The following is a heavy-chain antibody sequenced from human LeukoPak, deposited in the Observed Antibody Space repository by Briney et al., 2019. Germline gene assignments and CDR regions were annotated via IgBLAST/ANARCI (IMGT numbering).Heavy chain of an antibody. CDR3: ARAPSGSYEAFFDY. J-gene: IGHJ4*02. CDR1: GGTFSSYA. D-gene: IGHD1-26*01. V-gene: IGHV1-8*03. CDR2: MNPNSGNT. Sequence: ASVKVSCKASGGTFSSYAISWVRQATGQGLEWMGWMNPNSGNTGYAQKFQGRVTITRNTSISTAYMELSSLRSEDTAVYYCARAPSGSYEAFFDYWGQGTLVTVSS.